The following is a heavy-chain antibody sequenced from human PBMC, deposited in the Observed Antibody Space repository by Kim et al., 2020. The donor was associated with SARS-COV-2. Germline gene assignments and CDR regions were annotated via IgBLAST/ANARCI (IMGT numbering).Heavy chain of an antibody. Sequence: AQKFQGRVTMTEDTSTDTAYMELSSLRSEDTAVYYCAISSSSYYYYGMDVWGQGTTVTVSS. V-gene: IGHV1-24*01. D-gene: IGHD6-13*01. CDR3: AISSSSYYYYGMDV. J-gene: IGHJ6*02.